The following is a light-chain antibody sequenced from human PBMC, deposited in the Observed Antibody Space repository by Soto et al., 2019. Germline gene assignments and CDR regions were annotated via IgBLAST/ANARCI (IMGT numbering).Light chain of an antibody. V-gene: IGKV1-5*03. Sequence: DIQMTQSPSTLSASVGDRVTITCRASQSIRSWLAWYQQKPGKAPKLLIYKASTLESGVPSNFSGSGSGTEFTLTISSLQPEDFATYYCQQYTSYPWTFGQGTKVDVK. CDR2: KAS. CDR3: QQYTSYPWT. CDR1: QSIRSW. J-gene: IGKJ1*01.